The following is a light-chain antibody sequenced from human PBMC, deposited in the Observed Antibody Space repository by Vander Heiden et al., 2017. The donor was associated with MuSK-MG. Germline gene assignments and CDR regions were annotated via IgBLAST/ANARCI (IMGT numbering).Light chain of an antibody. V-gene: IGKV1-5*03. J-gene: IGKJ5*01. CDR2: KAS. CDR3: QQYNSYLT. Sequence: DIQMTQSPSTLSASVGDRVTITCRASQSISSWLAWYQQKPGKAPKLLIYKASSLESGVPSRFSGSGSGTEFTLTISSLQPDDFATYYCQQYNSYLTFGQGTRLEIE. CDR1: QSISSW.